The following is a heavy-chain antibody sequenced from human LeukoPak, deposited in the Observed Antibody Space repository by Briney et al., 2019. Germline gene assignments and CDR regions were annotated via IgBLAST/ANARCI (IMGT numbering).Heavy chain of an antibody. CDR1: GGSITSSYW. CDR3: ASGDDSGPY. J-gene: IGHJ4*02. D-gene: IGHD4-17*01. Sequence: SETLTLTCAVFGGSITSSYWWTWVRPSPGKGLELIGEGYHTGSTNHNPSLKSRVTMSVDKSNNQFSLKLTSLTAADTAVYYCASGDDSGPYWGQGTLVTVSS. CDR2: GYHTGST. V-gene: IGHV4-4*02.